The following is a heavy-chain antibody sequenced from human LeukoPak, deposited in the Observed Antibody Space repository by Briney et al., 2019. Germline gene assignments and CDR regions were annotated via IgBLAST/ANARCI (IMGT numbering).Heavy chain of an antibody. V-gene: IGHV4-34*01. Sequence: PGGSLRLSCAASGFTFSDYYMSWIRQPPGKGLEWIGEINHSGSANYNPSLKSRVTLSIDKSKNQFSLNLNSVTAADTAVYYCARARRDSGYYKVDYWGQGTLVTVSS. CDR2: INHSGSA. CDR3: ARARRDSGYYKVDY. J-gene: IGHJ4*02. CDR1: GFTFSDYY. D-gene: IGHD3-3*01.